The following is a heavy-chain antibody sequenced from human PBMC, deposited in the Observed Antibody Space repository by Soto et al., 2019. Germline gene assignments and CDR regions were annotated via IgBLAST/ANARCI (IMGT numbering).Heavy chain of an antibody. CDR1: GFTFSSYG. J-gene: IGHJ4*02. V-gene: IGHV3-23*01. Sequence: GGSLRLSCAASGFTFSSYGMSWVRQAPGKGLEWVSSISDGGGTTYYADSVKGRFTISRDNSKNTLYLQMNSLRDEDTAVYYCAKFGASGSYFQFDYWGPGTLVTVSS. CDR2: ISDGGGTT. D-gene: IGHD3-10*01. CDR3: AKFGASGSYFQFDY.